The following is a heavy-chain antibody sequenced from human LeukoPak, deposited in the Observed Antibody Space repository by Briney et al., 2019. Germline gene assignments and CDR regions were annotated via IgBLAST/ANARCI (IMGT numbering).Heavy chain of an antibody. CDR1: GGSISSGGYS. Sequence: PSETLSLTCAVSGGSISSGGYSWSWIRQPPGKGLEWIGYIYHSGSTYYNPSLKSRVTISVDTSKNQFSLKLSSVTAADTAVYYCARDRRDWSFDYWGQGTLVTVSS. CDR2: IYHSGST. V-gene: IGHV4-30-2*05. D-gene: IGHD2-21*01. J-gene: IGHJ4*02. CDR3: ARDRRDWSFDY.